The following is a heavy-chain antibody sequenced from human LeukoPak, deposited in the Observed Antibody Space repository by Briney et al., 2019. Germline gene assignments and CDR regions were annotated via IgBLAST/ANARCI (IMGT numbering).Heavy chain of an antibody. J-gene: IGHJ3*02. CDR2: IYYSGST. CDR3: ARGAHYYDSSANAFDI. Sequence: PSETLSLTCAVSGGSISSVGYSWNWIRQPPGKGLEWIGYIYYSGSTYYNPSLKRRVTISVDTSKNQLSLKLSSVTAADTAMYYCARGAHYYDSSANAFDIWGQGTMVTVSS. V-gene: IGHV4-30-4*07. D-gene: IGHD3-22*01. CDR1: GGSISSVGYS.